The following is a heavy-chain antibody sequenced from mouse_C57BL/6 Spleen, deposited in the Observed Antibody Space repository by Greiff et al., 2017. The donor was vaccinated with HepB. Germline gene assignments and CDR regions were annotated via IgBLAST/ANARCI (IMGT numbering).Heavy chain of an antibody. D-gene: IGHD1-1*01. CDR1: GYTFTSYW. CDR2: IHPNSGST. J-gene: IGHJ2*01. CDR3: AKRRGITTVVAPYYFDY. V-gene: IGHV1-64*01. Sequence: VELQQPGAELVKPGASVKLSCKASGYTFTSYWMHWVKQRPGQGLEWIGMIHPNSGSTNYNEKFKSKATLTVDKSSSTAYMQLSSLTSEDSAVYDCAKRRGITTVVAPYYFDYWGQGTTLTVSS.